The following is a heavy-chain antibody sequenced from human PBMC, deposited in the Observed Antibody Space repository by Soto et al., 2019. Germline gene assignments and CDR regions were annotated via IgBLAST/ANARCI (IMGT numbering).Heavy chain of an antibody. V-gene: IGHV4-34*01. Sequence: PXXTLSLPFAVYGGSFSGYYWGWIRQPPGKGLEWIGKINHSGSTSYNPSLKSRVTISVDTSKNQFSLKLSSVTAADTAVYYCARGALTTLAAFDIWGQGTMVTVSS. CDR3: ARGALTTLAAFDI. CDR1: GGSFSGYY. J-gene: IGHJ3*02. CDR2: INHSGST. D-gene: IGHD4-4*01.